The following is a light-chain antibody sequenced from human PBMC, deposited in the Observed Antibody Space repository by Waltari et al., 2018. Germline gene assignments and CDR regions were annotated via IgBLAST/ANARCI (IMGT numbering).Light chain of an antibody. V-gene: IGKV1-12*01. J-gene: IGKJ5*01. CDR2: AAS. CDR1: QGISGW. CDR3: QQADSFPLT. Sequence: SPSSVSASVGDRVTITCRASQGISGWLAWYQQKPGKAPKLLIYAASTLQSGVPSRFSGSGSGTDFTLTFSSLQPEDFATYYCQQADSFPLTFGQGTRLEIK.